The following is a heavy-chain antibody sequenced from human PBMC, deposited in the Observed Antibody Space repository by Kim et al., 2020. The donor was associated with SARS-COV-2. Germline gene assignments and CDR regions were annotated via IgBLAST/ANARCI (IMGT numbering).Heavy chain of an antibody. V-gene: IGHV3-43*02. J-gene: IGHJ4*02. Sequence: GGSLRLSCAASGFTFDDYAMHWVRQAPGKGLEWVSLISGDGGSTYYADSVKGRFTISRDNSKNSLYLQMNSLRTEDTALYYCAKDKGYCSGGSCYGGFDYWGQGTLVTVSS. CDR2: ISGDGGST. CDR1: GFTFDDYA. D-gene: IGHD2-15*01. CDR3: AKDKGYCSGGSCYGGFDY.